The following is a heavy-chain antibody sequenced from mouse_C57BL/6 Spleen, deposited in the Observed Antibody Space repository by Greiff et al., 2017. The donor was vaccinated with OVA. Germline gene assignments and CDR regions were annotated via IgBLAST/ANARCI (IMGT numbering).Heavy chain of an antibody. V-gene: IGHV1-82*01. J-gene: IGHJ2*01. D-gene: IGHD1-1*01. CDR1: GYAFSSSW. CDR3: ARGVYSYGHFDY. Sequence: VQLQQSGPELVKPGASVKISCKASGYAFSSSWMNWVKQRPGKGLEWIGRIYPGDGDTNYNGKFKGKATLTADKSSSTAYMQLSSLTSEDSAVYFCARGVYSYGHFDYWGQGTTLTVSS. CDR2: IYPGDGDT.